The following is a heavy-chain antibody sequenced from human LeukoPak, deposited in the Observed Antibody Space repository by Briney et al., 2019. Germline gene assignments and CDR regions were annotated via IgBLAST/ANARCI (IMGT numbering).Heavy chain of an antibody. D-gene: IGHD2-2*01. CDR2: IWYDGSNK. J-gene: IGHJ5*02. Sequence: PGGSLRLSCAASGFTFSSYGMHWVRQAPGKGLEWVAVIWYDGSNKYYADSVKGRFTISRDNSRNTLYLQMNSLRAEDTAVYYCAKDSTSSPDWFDPWGQGTLVTVFS. CDR3: AKDSTSSPDWFDP. V-gene: IGHV3-33*06. CDR1: GFTFSSYG.